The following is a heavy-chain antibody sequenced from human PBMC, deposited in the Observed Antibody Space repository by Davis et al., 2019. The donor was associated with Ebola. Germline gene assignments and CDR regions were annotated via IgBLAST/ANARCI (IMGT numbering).Heavy chain of an antibody. J-gene: IGHJ4*02. V-gene: IGHV3-23*01. D-gene: IGHD6-13*01. Sequence: PGGSLRLSCAPSPFSFSNYAMSWVRQAPGKGLEWVAAIGTSVYTTFYADSVKGRFTISRDNSKNTLFLQMDSLRPEDTAMYYCSSWVSSHFDFWGRGTLVTVSS. CDR1: PFSFSNYA. CDR3: SSWVSSHFDF. CDR2: IGTSVYTT.